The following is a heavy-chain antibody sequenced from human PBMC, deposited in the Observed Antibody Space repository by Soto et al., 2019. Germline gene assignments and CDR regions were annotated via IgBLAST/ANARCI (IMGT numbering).Heavy chain of an antibody. CDR1: GGSISSGDYY. D-gene: IGHD1-26*01. J-gene: IGHJ4*02. Sequence: SETLSLTCTVSGGSISSGDYYWSWIRQPPGKCLEWIGYIYYSGSTYYNPSLKSRVTISVDTSKNQFSLKLSSVTAADTAVYYCARAVRGSYYDYWGQGTLVTVSS. V-gene: IGHV4-30-4*01. CDR2: IYYSGST. CDR3: ARAVRGSYYDY.